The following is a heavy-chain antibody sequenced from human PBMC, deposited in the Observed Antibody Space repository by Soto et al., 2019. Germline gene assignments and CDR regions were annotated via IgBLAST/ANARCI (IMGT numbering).Heavy chain of an antibody. CDR2: INADGASA. J-gene: IGHJ4*02. CDR1: GFTFNDYC. CDR3: ARGGPYNSGPRGNSVADF. D-gene: IGHD5-18*01. Sequence: EVQLVESGGGLVQRGGSLRLSCEASGFTFNDYCMHWVRQVPGKGLVWVAGINADGASASYADSVKGRFTISRDNVKNPVYLLMNSLRAEHSAVYYCARGGPYNSGPRGNSVADFWAPGTLGSLSS. V-gene: IGHV3-74*01.